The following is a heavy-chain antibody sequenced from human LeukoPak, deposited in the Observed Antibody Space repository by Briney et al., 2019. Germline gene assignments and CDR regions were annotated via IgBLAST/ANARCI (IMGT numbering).Heavy chain of an antibody. Sequence: ASVKVSCKASGYTFTSYDINWVRQATGQGLEWMGWMNPNCGNTGYAQKFQGRVTMTRNTSISTAYMELSSLRSEDTAVYYCAKDNLLLWFGEFTNHYYFDYWGQGTLVTVSS. CDR1: GYTFTSYD. D-gene: IGHD3-10*01. V-gene: IGHV1-8*01. CDR3: AKDNLLLWFGEFTNHYYFDY. J-gene: IGHJ4*02. CDR2: MNPNCGNT.